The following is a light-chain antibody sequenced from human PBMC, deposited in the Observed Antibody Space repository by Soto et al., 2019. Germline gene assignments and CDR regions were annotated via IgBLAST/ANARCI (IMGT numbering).Light chain of an antibody. CDR1: QTININY. CDR3: QDYYSSPWT. V-gene: IGKV3-20*01. Sequence: EIVLTQSPGTLSLSPGERATLSCRASQTININYLAWYQQNPGQAPRLLMYGASSRATGIPDRFSGGGSGTDFTLTISRLEPNDLSIYYWQDYYSSPWTFGQGTKVEIK. CDR2: GAS. J-gene: IGKJ1*01.